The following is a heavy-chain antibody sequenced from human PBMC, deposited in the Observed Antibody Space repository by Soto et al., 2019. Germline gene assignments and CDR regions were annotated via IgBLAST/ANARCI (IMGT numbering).Heavy chain of an antibody. Sequence: GGSLRLSCAASGFTFSSYDMHWVRQATGKGLEWVSAIGTAGDTYYPGSVKGRFTISRENAKNSLYLQMNSLRAEETVVYYCARASSSGWYRPSGPLDYWGQGTLVTVSS. CDR1: GFTFSSYD. V-gene: IGHV3-13*01. CDR2: IGTAGDT. CDR3: ARASSSGWYRPSGPLDY. J-gene: IGHJ4*02. D-gene: IGHD6-19*01.